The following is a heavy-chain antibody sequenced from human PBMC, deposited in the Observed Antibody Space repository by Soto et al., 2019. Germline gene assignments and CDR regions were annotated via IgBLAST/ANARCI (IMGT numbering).Heavy chain of an antibody. D-gene: IGHD6-6*01. V-gene: IGHV4-31*03. CDR2: IYYSGSN. Sequence: QVQLQESGPGLVKPSQTLSLTCTVSGGSISSGGYFWSWIRQHPGKGLEWMGFIYYSGSNYYNPSLKSRVTMSVDTSKNQFSLTLSSVTAADTAVYYCAREGAAPYYYYGMDVWGQGTTVTVSS. CDR1: GGSISSGGYF. J-gene: IGHJ6*02. CDR3: AREGAAPYYYYGMDV.